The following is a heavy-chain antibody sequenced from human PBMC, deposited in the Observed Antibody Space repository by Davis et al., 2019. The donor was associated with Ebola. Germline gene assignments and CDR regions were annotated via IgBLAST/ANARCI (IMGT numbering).Heavy chain of an antibody. CDR1: GFSLGSYGMG. CDR3: ARTARVQLWLY. D-gene: IGHD1-1*01. CDR2: VFWDDDE. V-gene: IGHV2-5*02. Sequence: SGPTLVTPTQTLTLTCTFSGFSLGSYGMGVGWIRQPPGKALAWVALVFWDDDERYNPSLENRVTITKDTSKNQVVLTMTDMDPVDTATYYCARTARVQLWLYWGQGILVTVSS. J-gene: IGHJ4*02.